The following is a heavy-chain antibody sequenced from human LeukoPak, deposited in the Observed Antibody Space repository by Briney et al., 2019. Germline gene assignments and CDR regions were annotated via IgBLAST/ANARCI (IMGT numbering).Heavy chain of an antibody. Sequence: GGSLRLSCAGSGFPFSSHGMNWVRQAPGKGLEWVSGISPGGGPTYYADSVRGRFTISRDDSKNTLYLQMNSLKTEDTAVYYCTGEQQLVSFDYWGQGTLVTVSS. V-gene: IGHV3-23*01. CDR3: TGEQQLVSFDY. CDR1: GFPFSSHG. D-gene: IGHD6-13*01. J-gene: IGHJ4*02. CDR2: ISPGGGPT.